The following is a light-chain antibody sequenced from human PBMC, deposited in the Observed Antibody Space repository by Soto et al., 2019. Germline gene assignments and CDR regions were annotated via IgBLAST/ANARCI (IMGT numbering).Light chain of an antibody. J-gene: IGLJ2*01. CDR3: QSYDSSLSGSV. Sequence: QSVLTQPPSVSGAPGQRVTISCTGSTSSIGAGYDVHWYQQLPGTAPKLLIYGNSNRPSGVPDRFSGSKSGTSASLAITGLQTEEDADYYCQSYDSSLSGSVFGGGTKVTVL. CDR2: GNS. V-gene: IGLV1-40*01. CDR1: TSSIGAGYD.